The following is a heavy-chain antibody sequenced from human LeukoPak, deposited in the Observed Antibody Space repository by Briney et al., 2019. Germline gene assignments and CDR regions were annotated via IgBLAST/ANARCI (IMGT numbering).Heavy chain of an antibody. CDR1: GFTFSSYG. V-gene: IGHV3-23*01. CDR3: AKDRYYYDSSIGLYYFDY. J-gene: IGHJ4*02. D-gene: IGHD3-22*01. Sequence: GGSLRLSCAASGFTFSSYGMSWVRQAPGKGLEWVSAISGSGGSTYYADSVKGRFTISRNNSKNTLYLQMNSLRAEDTAVYYCAKDRYYYDSSIGLYYFDYWGQGTLVTVSS. CDR2: ISGSGGST.